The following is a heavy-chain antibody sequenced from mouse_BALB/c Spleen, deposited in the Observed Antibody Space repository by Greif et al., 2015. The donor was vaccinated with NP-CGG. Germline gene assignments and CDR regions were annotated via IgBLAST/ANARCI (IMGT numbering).Heavy chain of an antibody. D-gene: IGHD2-4*01. J-gene: IGHJ3*01. CDR2: IYPGNVNT. CDR1: GYTFTSYY. Sequence: QVQLKESGPELVKPGASVRISCKASGYTFTSYYIHWVKQRPGQGLEWTGWIYPGNVNTKYNEKFKGKATLTADKSSSTAYMQLSSLTSEDSAVYFCARGEYDYDLAWFAYWGQGTLVTVSA. CDR3: ARGEYDYDLAWFAY. V-gene: IGHV1S56*01.